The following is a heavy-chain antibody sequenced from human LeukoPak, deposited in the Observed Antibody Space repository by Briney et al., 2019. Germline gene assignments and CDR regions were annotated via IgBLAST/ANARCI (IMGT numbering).Heavy chain of an antibody. J-gene: IGHJ1*01. V-gene: IGHV3-21*01. Sequence: GGSLRLYCAASGFTFSSYSMNWVRQAPGKGLEWVSSISSSSSYIYYADSVKGRFTISRDNAKNSLYLQMNSLRAEDTAVYYSARYAAGAEYFQHWGQGTLVTVSS. CDR2: ISSSSSYI. D-gene: IGHD6-13*01. CDR1: GFTFSSYS. CDR3: ARYAAGAEYFQH.